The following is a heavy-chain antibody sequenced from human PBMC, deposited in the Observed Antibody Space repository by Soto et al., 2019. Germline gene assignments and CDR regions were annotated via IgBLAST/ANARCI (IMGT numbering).Heavy chain of an antibody. CDR3: ARVVMTTAPASYHYGMEV. J-gene: IGHJ6*01. CDR2: IIPFIGTA. Sequence: SSVKVSCKASVGTFSSYAISWVRQAPLQGLEWMGRIIPFIGTANYAQKFQGRVTITADESTSTAYMELTSLRSEDTAVYYCARVVMTTAPASYHYGMEVWGQGTTVNVSS. V-gene: IGHV1-69*11. D-gene: IGHD4-4*01. CDR1: VGTFSSYA.